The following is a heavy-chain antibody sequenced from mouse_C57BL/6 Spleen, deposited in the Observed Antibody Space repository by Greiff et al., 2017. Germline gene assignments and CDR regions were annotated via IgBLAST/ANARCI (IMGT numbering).Heavy chain of an antibody. J-gene: IGHJ4*01. Sequence: VQLQQSGAELVRPGASVKLSCTASGFNIKDDYMHWVKQRPEQGLEWIGWIDPENGDTEYASKFQGKATITADTSSNTAYLQLSSLTSEDTAVYYCTDYYGSVYAMDYWGQGTSVTVSS. CDR2: IDPENGDT. D-gene: IGHD1-1*01. CDR3: TDYYGSVYAMDY. V-gene: IGHV14-4*01. CDR1: GFNIKDDY.